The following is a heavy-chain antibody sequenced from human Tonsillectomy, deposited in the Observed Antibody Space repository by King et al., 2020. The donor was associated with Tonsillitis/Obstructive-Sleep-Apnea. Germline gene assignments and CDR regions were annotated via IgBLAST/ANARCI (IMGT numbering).Heavy chain of an antibody. CDR2: ISSSSGYT. CDR1: GFTFSDYY. J-gene: IGHJ6*03. Sequence: VQLVESGGGLVKPGGSLRLSCAASGFTFSDYYMSWSRQAPGRGLEWVSYISSSSGYTNYADSVKGRFTISRDNAKNSLYLQMNSLRDEDTAVYYCARTEDYYYMDVWGKGTTVTVSS. CDR3: ARTEDYYYMDV. V-gene: IGHV3-11*05.